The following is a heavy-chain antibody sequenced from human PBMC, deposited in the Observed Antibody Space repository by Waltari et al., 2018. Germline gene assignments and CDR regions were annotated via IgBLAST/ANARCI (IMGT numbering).Heavy chain of an antibody. D-gene: IGHD3-10*01. CDR1: GGSISSSSYY. CDR2: ISGSGGST. CDR3: AKDPSPFFGSGNDDY. J-gene: IGHJ4*02. Sequence: LQLQESGPGLVKPSETLSLTCTVSGGSISSSSYYWGWIRQAPGKGLEWVSAISGSGGSTYYADSVKVRFTISRDNSKNTLYLQMNSLRAEDTAVYYCAKDPSPFFGSGNDDYWGQGTLVTVSS. V-gene: IGHV3-23*01.